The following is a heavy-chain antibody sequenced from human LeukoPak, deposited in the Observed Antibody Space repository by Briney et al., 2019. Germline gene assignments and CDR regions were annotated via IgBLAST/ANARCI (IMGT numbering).Heavy chain of an antibody. D-gene: IGHD1-14*01. Sequence: SVKVSCKASGGTFRRHSISWVRQSPGQGLEWMGGITPMFGTSNYAQKFQGRVTITADESTSTAYMELSSLRSEDTAAYYCARDSSEFRSLLFHWGQGTLVTVSS. CDR2: ITPMFGTS. J-gene: IGHJ1*01. V-gene: IGHV1-69*13. CDR1: GGTFRRHS. CDR3: ARDSSEFRSLLFH.